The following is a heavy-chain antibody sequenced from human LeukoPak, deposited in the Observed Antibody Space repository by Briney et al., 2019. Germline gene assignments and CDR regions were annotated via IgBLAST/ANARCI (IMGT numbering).Heavy chain of an antibody. CDR1: GFTFSDYY. V-gene: IGHV3-11*05. CDR3: ARVEKWTNLVRYYFDN. Sequence: TAGGSLRLSCAASGFTFSDYYMSWIRQAPGKGLEWISFIISSSGYTYSADSVKGRFIISRDNAKNSLYLQMNSLRVEDTAVYFCARVEKWTNLVRYYFDNWGQGTLVTVAS. J-gene: IGHJ4*02. D-gene: IGHD1-14*01. CDR2: IISSSGYT.